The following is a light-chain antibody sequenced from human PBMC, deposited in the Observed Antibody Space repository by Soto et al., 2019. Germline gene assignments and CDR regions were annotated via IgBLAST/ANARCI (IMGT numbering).Light chain of an antibody. Sequence: EIVMTQSPATLSGSPGERATLSCRASQSVNSHLAWYHQRPGQAPRLLIYGASTRATGIPGRFSGSGSGTEFTLTISSLQPEDFAVYYCQQYNDWPRTFGQGTKVEIK. CDR3: QQYNDWPRT. CDR2: GAS. V-gene: IGKV3-15*01. J-gene: IGKJ1*01. CDR1: QSVNSH.